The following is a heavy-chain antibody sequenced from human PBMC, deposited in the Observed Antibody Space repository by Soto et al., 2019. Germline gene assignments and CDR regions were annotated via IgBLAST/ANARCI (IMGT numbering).Heavy chain of an antibody. Sequence: XGSLRRKCPASGFTFSSSCMHWVRQVPEKGLGWVSRINSDGSITNYADAVKGRFTISRDNVKNTLYLQMNSLRAEDTAVYYCVRYPRSVGGSYRPDYWGQGTLVTVSS. CDR2: INSDGSIT. J-gene: IGHJ4*02. CDR3: VRYPRSVGGSYRPDY. CDR1: GFTFSSSC. D-gene: IGHD3-16*02. V-gene: IGHV3-74*01.